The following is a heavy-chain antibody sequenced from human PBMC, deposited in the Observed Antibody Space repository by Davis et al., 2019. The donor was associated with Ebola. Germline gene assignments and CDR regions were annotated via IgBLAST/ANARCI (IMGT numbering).Heavy chain of an antibody. J-gene: IGHJ4*02. D-gene: IGHD3-3*01. CDR2: IASATPYT. V-gene: IGHV3-21*01. Sequence: GGSLRLPSAASGFTPTTYRMNWVPQTPGKGLEWVSSIASATPYTSYADSVKGRFTISRDNAKNSLFLQMGSLRAEDSAVYFCAREQSPYYDSWSGYFTADHWGQGTLVTVSS. CDR1: GFTPTTYR. CDR3: AREQSPYYDSWSGYFTADH.